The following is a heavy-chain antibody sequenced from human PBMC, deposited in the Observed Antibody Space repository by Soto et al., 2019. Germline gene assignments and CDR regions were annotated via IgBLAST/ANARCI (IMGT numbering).Heavy chain of an antibody. Sequence: SVKVSCKASGGTFSSYAISWVRQAPGQGLEWMGGTIPIFGTANYAQKFQGRVTITADKSTSTAYMELSSLRSEDTAVYYCARGEQGIQLWPRPYYYGMDVWGQGTTVTVSS. D-gene: IGHD5-18*01. J-gene: IGHJ6*02. V-gene: IGHV1-69*06. CDR1: GGTFSSYA. CDR3: ARGEQGIQLWPRPYYYGMDV. CDR2: TIPIFGTA.